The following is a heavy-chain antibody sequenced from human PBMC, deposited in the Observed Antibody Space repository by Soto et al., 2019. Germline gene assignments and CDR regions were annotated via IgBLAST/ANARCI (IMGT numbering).Heavy chain of an antibody. J-gene: IGHJ3*02. CDR3: VKVRDGYSFSSAFDI. CDR2: ISSSGGTT. V-gene: IGHV3-64D*08. Sequence: GGSLRLSCSASGFTFSSYAMHWVRQTPGKALEYVSAISSSGGTTYYADSVKGRFTISRDNSKNTLYLQMSSLRAEDTAVHYWVKVRDGYSFSSAFDIWGQGTMVTVSS. D-gene: IGHD4-4*01. CDR1: GFTFSSYA.